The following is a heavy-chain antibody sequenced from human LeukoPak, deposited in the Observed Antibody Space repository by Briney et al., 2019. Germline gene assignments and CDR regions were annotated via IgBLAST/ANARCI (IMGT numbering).Heavy chain of an antibody. CDR3: AKGREYQLPYAFDL. Sequence: GRSLRLSCAASGFTFDDYAMHWVRQAPGKGLEWVSGISWNSGSIGYADSVKGRFTISRDNAKNSLYLQMNSLRAEDTALYYCAKGREYQLPYAFDLWGRGTLVTVSS. CDR1: GFTFDDYA. J-gene: IGHJ2*01. CDR2: ISWNSGSI. D-gene: IGHD2-2*01. V-gene: IGHV3-9*01.